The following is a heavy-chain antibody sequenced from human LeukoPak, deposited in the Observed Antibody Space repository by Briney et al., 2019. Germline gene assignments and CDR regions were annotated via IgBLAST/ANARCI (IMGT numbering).Heavy chain of an antibody. CDR1: GFTFSSYA. Sequence: GGSLRLSCAASGFTFSSYAMTWVRQAPGKGLEWVSAISGGGGGTFYADSVKGRFTISRDNSKNTLYLQMNSLSAEDTAVYYCAGRAQTTGWSFDYWGQGALVTVSS. CDR3: AGRAQTTGWSFDY. J-gene: IGHJ4*02. V-gene: IGHV3-23*01. CDR2: ISGGGGGT. D-gene: IGHD6-19*01.